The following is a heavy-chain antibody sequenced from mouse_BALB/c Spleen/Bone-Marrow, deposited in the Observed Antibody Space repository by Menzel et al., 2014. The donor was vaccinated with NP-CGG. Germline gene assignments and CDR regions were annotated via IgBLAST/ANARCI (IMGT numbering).Heavy chain of an antibody. CDR2: IRNKAYGYTT. CDR3: ARDMGGLLFDS. D-gene: IGHD1-1*01. CDR1: GFTFTDYY. V-gene: IGHV7-3*02. Sequence: EVMLVESGGGLVQPGGSLRLSCAPSGFTFTDYYMNWVRPPPGKALEWLAFIRNKAYGYTTEYSASVKGRFTISRDNSQNILYLRMNTLRAEDSATYYCARDMGGLLFDSWGQGTTLSVSS. J-gene: IGHJ2*01.